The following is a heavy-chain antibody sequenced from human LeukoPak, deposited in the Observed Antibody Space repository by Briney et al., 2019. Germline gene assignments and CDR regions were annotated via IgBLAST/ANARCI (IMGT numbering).Heavy chain of an antibody. V-gene: IGHV3-48*01. CDR3: ARVLEGYCSSTSCYGDAFDI. CDR1: GFTFTSFS. D-gene: IGHD2-2*01. CDR2: ISSSSSTI. Sequence: GGSLRLSCAASGFTFTSFSMNWVRQAPGKGLEWVSYISSSSSTIYYADSVKGRFTISRDNAKNSLYLQMNSLRAEDTAVYYCARVLEGYCSSTSCYGDAFDIWGQGTMVTVSS. J-gene: IGHJ3*02.